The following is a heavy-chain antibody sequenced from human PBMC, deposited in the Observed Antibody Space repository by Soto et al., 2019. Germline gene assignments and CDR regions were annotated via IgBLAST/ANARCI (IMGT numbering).Heavy chain of an antibody. J-gene: IGHJ4*02. V-gene: IGHV5-10-1*01. CDR1: GYSFTSYW. CDR2: IDPSDSYT. Sequence: GESLKISCKGSGYSFTSYWISWVRQMPGKGLEWMGRIDPSDSYTNYSPPFQGHVTISADKSISTAYLQWSSLKASDTAMYYCASGYTPGYDYWGQGTLVTVSS. CDR3: ASGYTPGYDY. D-gene: IGHD6-13*01.